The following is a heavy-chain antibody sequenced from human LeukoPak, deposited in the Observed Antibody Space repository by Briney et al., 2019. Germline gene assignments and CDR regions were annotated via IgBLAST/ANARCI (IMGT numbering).Heavy chain of an antibody. Sequence: GGSLRLSCGASGFIFDTHDMHWVRQAPGKGLEWVAFIRSDGYHTYYADSVKGRFAITRDNSKNTLYLQMNSLRLEDMAVYYCAKPSGSGVDYWGRGTRVTVSS. J-gene: IGHJ4*02. CDR1: GFIFDTHD. CDR2: IRSDGYHT. V-gene: IGHV3-30*02. D-gene: IGHD1-26*01. CDR3: AKPSGSGVDY.